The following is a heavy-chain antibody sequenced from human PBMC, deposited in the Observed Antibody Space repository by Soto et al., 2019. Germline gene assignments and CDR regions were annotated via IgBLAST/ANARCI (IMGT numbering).Heavy chain of an antibody. V-gene: IGHV1-18*04. CDR3: ARARASNWNYVSSSS. Sequence: QVQLVQSGAEVKKPGASVKVSCKASGYNFAGSGFIWVRQAPGQGLEWMGWISANSGDTNYAQNLQGRVTMTTDTSTRTAYMELRSLTSDDTAVYYCARARASNWNYVSSSSWGQGTLVTVSS. CDR2: ISANSGDT. J-gene: IGHJ4*02. CDR1: GYNFAGSG. D-gene: IGHD1-7*01.